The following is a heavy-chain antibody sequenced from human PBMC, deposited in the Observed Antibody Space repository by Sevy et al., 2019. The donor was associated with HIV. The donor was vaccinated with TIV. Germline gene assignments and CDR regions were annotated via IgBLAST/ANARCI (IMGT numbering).Heavy chain of an antibody. J-gene: IGHJ5*02. CDR3: AKALVETEDKNEFDP. D-gene: IGHD2-8*02. CDR1: GFDFANAW. Sequence: GGSLRLSCTASGFDFANAWMNWVRQAPGKGLEWVSSISISGADKYYADSVKGRLTISRDNSQNRLYLQMNSLRAEDTALYYCAKALVETEDKNEFDPWGQGTLVTVSS. CDR2: ISISGADK. V-gene: IGHV3-23*01.